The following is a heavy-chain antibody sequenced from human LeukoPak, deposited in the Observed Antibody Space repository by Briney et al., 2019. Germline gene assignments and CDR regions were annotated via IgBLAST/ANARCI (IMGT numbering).Heavy chain of an antibody. D-gene: IGHD3-22*01. Sequence: PGGSLRLSCAVSGFTFSSSWMHWVRQAPGKGLVWVSHIKTDGSTTAYADSVKGRFTISRDNAKNTLYLQMNSLRAEDTAVYYCARDGGGYYYSYFDYWGQGTLVTVSS. CDR1: GFTFSSSW. J-gene: IGHJ4*02. V-gene: IGHV3-74*01. CDR3: ARDGGGYYYSYFDY. CDR2: IKTDGSTT.